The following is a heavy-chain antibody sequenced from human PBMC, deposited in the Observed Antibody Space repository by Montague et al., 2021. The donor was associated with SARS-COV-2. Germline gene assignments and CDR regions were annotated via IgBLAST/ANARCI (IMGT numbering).Heavy chain of an antibody. CDR2: IYYSGST. CDR3: ARLASGWWELTLDY. V-gene: IGHV4-39*01. Sequence: SETLSLTCTVSGGSISSSSYYWGWIRQPPGKGLEWIGSIYYSGSTYYNPSPKSRVTISVDTSKNQFSLKLSSVTAADTAVYYCARLASGWWELTLDYWGQGTLVTVSS. CDR1: GGSISSSSYY. D-gene: IGHD2-15*01. J-gene: IGHJ4*02.